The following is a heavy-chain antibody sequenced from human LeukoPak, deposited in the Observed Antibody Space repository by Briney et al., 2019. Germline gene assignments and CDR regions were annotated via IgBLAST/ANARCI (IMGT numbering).Heavy chain of an antibody. CDR2: IIPILGIA. CDR1: GGTFSSYA. Sequence: GASVKVSCKASGGTFSSYAISWVRQAPGQGLEWMGRIIPILGIANYAQKFQGRVTITADKSTSTAYMELSSLRSEDTAVYYCARVLPAAYSAAFDIWGQGTMVTVSS. J-gene: IGHJ3*02. V-gene: IGHV1-69*04. D-gene: IGHD2-2*01. CDR3: ARVLPAAYSAAFDI.